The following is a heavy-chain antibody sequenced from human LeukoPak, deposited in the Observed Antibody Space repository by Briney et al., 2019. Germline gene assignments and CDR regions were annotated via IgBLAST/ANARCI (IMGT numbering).Heavy chain of an antibody. D-gene: IGHD3-3*01. Sequence: SVKVSCKASGGTFSSYAISWVRQAPGQGLEWMGGIIPIFGTANYAQKFQGRVTITADESTSTAYMELSSLRSEDTAVYYCARDLHRMYYDFWSGYPRYMDVWGKGTAVTVSS. J-gene: IGHJ6*03. V-gene: IGHV1-69*01. CDR1: GGTFSSYA. CDR3: ARDLHRMYYDFWSGYPRYMDV. CDR2: IIPIFGTA.